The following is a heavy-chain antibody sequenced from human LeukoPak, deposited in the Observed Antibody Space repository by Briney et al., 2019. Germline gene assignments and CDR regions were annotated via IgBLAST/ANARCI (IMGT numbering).Heavy chain of an antibody. CDR2: IYYNGST. CDR3: ARVPAPYSYATNPYDA. CDR1: GGSISDAAYY. D-gene: IGHD3-10*01. J-gene: IGHJ5*02. V-gene: IGHV4-31*03. Sequence: SETLSLTCTVSGGSISDAAYYWSCIRQHPGEGLDSFVYIYYNGSTSDNPSIKSCATISVDTSKNHFSLKVTSVTAADTAVYYCARVPAPYSYATNPYDAWGQGRLVTVSS.